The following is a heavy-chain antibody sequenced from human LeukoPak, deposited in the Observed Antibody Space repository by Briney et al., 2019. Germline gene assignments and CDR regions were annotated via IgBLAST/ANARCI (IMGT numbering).Heavy chain of an antibody. CDR3: ARHFNYYGSARGWFDP. D-gene: IGHD3-10*01. Sequence: SETLSLTCTVSNGSISSDTYFWSWIRQPAGKGLEWIGRMSSSGISTYSPSLKSRVTISLDTSKSQFSLKLTSVTAADTAVYYCARHFNYYGSARGWFDPWGQGTLVTVSS. CDR2: MSSSGIS. CDR1: NGSISSDTYF. J-gene: IGHJ5*02. V-gene: IGHV4-61*02.